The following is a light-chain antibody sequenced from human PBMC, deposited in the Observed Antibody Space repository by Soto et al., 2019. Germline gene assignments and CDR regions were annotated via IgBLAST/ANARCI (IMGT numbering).Light chain of an antibody. J-gene: IGKJ1*01. V-gene: IGKV3-20*01. Sequence: IVMTQSPATLSLSPGQRATLSGRASQSVSSKLAWYQQRPGQAPRLVIYSASTRATGIPDRLSGSGSGTDLNLTISRLEPEDFAVYYCQQYGSSTWTFGQGTKVDIK. CDR2: SAS. CDR3: QQYGSSTWT. CDR1: QSVSSK.